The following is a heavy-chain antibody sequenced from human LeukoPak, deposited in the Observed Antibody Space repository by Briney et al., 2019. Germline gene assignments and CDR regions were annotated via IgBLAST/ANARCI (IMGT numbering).Heavy chain of an antibody. J-gene: IGHJ3*02. V-gene: IGHV3-33*06. CDR2: VWHDGSKT. CDR3: AKGGARPLDDAFVI. CDR1: GFTFSNYA. Sequence: GGSLRLSCAASGFTFSNYAINWVRQAPGKGLEWVGIVWHDGSKTYYGDSVEGRFTISRDNSKNTLYLQMNSLRADDTAVYFCAKGGARPLDDAFVIWGRGTVVTVSS.